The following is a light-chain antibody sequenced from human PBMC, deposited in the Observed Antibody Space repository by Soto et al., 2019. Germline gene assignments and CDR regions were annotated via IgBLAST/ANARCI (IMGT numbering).Light chain of an antibody. J-gene: IGKJ2*01. Sequence: DLQMTQSPSSLSASVGDRVTITCQASQDISNYLNWYQQKPGKAPKLLIYDASNLEPGVPSRFXXXXXXXXXTXSISSLQPEDSATYYCQQYDNLPRYTFPQGTKQQIK. V-gene: IGKV1-33*01. CDR3: QQYDNLPRYT. CDR1: QDISNY. CDR2: DAS.